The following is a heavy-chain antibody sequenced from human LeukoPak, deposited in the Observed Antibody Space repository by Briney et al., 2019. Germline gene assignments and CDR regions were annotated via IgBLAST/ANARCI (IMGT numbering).Heavy chain of an antibody. J-gene: IGHJ6*03. V-gene: IGHV4-4*07. Sequence: SETLSLTCTVSGGSISSYYWSWTRQPAGKGLEWIGRIYTSGSTNYNPSLKSRVTMSVDTSKNQFSLKLSSVTAADTAVYYCARDGSGYYRYYYMDVWGKGTTVTVSS. CDR1: GGSISSYY. D-gene: IGHD3-3*01. CDR3: ARDGSGYYRYYYMDV. CDR2: IYTSGST.